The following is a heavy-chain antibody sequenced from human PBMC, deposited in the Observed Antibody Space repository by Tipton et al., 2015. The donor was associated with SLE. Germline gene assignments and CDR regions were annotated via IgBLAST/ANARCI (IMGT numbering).Heavy chain of an antibody. CDR1: GGSISSSSYY. Sequence: LRLSCTVSGGSISSSSYYWSWIRQPPGKGLEWIGEINHSGSTNYNPSLKSRVTISVDTSKNQFPLKLSSVTAADTAVYYCARGRYSGSVYYFDYWGQGNLVTVSS. CDR3: ARGRYSGSVYYFDY. D-gene: IGHD1-26*01. J-gene: IGHJ4*02. CDR2: INHSGST. V-gene: IGHV4-39*06.